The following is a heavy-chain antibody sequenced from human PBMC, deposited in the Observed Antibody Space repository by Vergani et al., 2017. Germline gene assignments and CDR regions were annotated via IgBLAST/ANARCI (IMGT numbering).Heavy chain of an antibody. CDR3: ARWGLVIVGAGMGAFDI. D-gene: IGHD1-26*01. CDR1: GYTFTGYY. CDR2: INPNSGGT. Sequence: QVQLVQSGAEVKKPGASVKVSCKASGYTFTGYYMHWVRQAPGQGLEWMGWINPNSGGTNYAQKFQGRVTMTRDTSISTAYMELSSLRSEDTAVYYCARWGLVIVGAGMGAFDIWGQGTMVTVSS. J-gene: IGHJ3*02. V-gene: IGHV1-2*02.